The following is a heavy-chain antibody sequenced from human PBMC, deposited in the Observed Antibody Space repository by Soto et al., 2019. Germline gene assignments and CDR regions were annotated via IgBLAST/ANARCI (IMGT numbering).Heavy chain of an antibody. V-gene: IGHV3-23*01. CDR1: GFTFSSYA. CDR3: AKSSPIDY. J-gene: IGHJ4*02. Sequence: PGGSLRLSCTASGFTFSSYAMSWVRQAPGKGLEGVSTLSASGGSAYYADSVKGRFTISRDNSKNTLYLQMNSLRAEGTAVYYCAKSSPIDYWGQGTLVTVSS. CDR2: LSASGGSA.